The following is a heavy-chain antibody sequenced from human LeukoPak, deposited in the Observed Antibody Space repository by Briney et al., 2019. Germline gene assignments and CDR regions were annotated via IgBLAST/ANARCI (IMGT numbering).Heavy chain of an antibody. CDR3: AKDGLYYDGSEHVYYFDS. CDR1: GFTVSNNY. J-gene: IGHJ4*02. V-gene: IGHV3-53*01. CDR2: IYSGGST. D-gene: IGHD3-22*01. Sequence: GGSLRLSCTASGFTVSNNYMNWVRQAPGKGLEWVSLIYSGGSTQYADSVKGRFTISRDNSKNTLYLQMNSLRAEDTALYYCAKDGLYYDGSEHVYYFDSWGQGTLVTVSS.